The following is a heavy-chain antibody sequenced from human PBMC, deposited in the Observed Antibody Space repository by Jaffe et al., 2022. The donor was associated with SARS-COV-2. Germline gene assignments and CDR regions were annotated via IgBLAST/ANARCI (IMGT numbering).Heavy chain of an antibody. Sequence: QITLKESGPTLVKPTQTLTLTCTFSGFSLSTNGVGVGWIRQPPGKALEWLALIYWNDDKRYSPSLKSRLTITKDTSKDQVVLTMTNMDPVDTATYYCAHTVYDSGSLYYFDSWGQGTLVTVSS. D-gene: IGHD3-10*01. J-gene: IGHJ4*02. CDR1: GFSLSTNGVG. CDR3: AHTVYDSGSLYYFDS. CDR2: IYWNDDK. V-gene: IGHV2-5*01.